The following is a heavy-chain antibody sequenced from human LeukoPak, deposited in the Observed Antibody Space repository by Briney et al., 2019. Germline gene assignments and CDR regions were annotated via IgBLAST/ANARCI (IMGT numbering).Heavy chain of an antibody. CDR2: IYYSGST. Sequence: SETLSLTCTVSGGSISSGGYYWSWIRQHPGKGLEWIGYIYYSGSTYYNPSLKSRVTISVDTSKSQFSLKLSSVTAAGTAVYYCARAPYYYDSSGPWGMDVWGQGTTVTVSS. V-gene: IGHV4-31*03. J-gene: IGHJ6*02. CDR3: ARAPYYYDSSGPWGMDV. CDR1: GGSISSGGYY. D-gene: IGHD3-22*01.